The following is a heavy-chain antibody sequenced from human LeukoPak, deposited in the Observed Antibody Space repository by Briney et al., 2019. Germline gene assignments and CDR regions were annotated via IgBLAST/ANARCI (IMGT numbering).Heavy chain of an antibody. CDR2: ISSSSDYI. J-gene: IGHJ4*02. CDR3: ARMTGGY. V-gene: IGHV3-21*01. CDR1: GFSFISYS. Sequence: SGGSLRLSCAASGFSFISYSMNWVRQAPGKGLEWVSSISSSSDYIYHADSVKGRFTISRDNPKKSLYLQMNSLRAEDTAVYYCARMTGGYWGQGTLVTVSS. D-gene: IGHD2-8*02.